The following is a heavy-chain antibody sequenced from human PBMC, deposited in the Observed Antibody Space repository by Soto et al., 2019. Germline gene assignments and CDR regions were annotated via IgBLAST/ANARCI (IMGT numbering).Heavy chain of an antibody. CDR1: GGSISSSSYY. CDR3: ARVYYDISGGAVYYYGMDV. D-gene: IGHD3-9*01. V-gene: IGHV4-39*01. Sequence: SETLSLTCTVSGGSISSSSYYWGWIRQPPGKGLEWIGSIYYSGSTYYNPSLKSRVTISVDTSKNQFSLKLSSVTAADTAVYYCARVYYDISGGAVYYYGMDVWGQGTTVTVSS. CDR2: IYYSGST. J-gene: IGHJ6*02.